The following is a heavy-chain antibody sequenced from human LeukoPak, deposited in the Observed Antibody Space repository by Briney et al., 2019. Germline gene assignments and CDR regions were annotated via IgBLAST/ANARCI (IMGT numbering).Heavy chain of an antibody. V-gene: IGHV3-66*01. J-gene: IGHJ4*02. Sequence: GGSLRLSCAASGFTVSSNYMSWVRQAPGKGLEWVPVIYSGGSTYYVDSVKGRFTISRDNSKNTLYLQMNSLRAEDTAVYYCAKDTQLRGYSGYGTPFDYWGQGTLVTVSS. CDR1: GFTVSSNY. CDR3: AKDTQLRGYSGYGTPFDY. CDR2: IYSGGST. D-gene: IGHD5-12*01.